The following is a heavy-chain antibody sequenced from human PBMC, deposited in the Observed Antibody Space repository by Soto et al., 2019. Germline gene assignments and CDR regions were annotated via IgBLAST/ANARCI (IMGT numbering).Heavy chain of an antibody. CDR1: GGTFSAYY. V-gene: IGHV4-34*01. CDR2: INHSGST. Sequence: NPSDTLSLTCAVYGGTFSAYYWSWPRQPPGKGPEWIGEINHSGSTKYNPSLESRVTISVDTSKNQFSLKLNSVSAADTAVYYCARTGCMDVWSQGATVTVSS. J-gene: IGHJ6*02. CDR3: ARTGCMDV.